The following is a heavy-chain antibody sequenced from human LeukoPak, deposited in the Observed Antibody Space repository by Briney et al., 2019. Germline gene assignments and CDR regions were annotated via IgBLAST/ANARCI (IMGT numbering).Heavy chain of an antibody. D-gene: IGHD2-2*01. CDR2: IYPGDSYT. V-gene: IGHV5-51*01. CDR3: ARGSTSYWFDL. Sequence: GEALKISCKGSGYSFTSYWIGLVRQMPGKGLEWVGMIYPGDSYTRYSPSFEGQVTISADKCIHTAYQQWSSLKASDTAMYYCARGSTSYWFDLWGQGTLVTVSS. J-gene: IGHJ5*02. CDR1: GYSFTSYW.